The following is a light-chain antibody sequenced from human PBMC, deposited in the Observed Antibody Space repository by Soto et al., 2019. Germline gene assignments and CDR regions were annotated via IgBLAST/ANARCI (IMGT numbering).Light chain of an antibody. J-gene: IGLJ1*01. Sequence: QSVLTQPPSASGTPGQRVTISCSGSRSNIGRRYVYWNQVVPGTAPKLLIFWNDQRPSGVPVRFSGSKSGTSASLAISGLRSEDEADYYCGAWDDRLSGYFFGSGTKVTVL. CDR1: RSNIGRRY. CDR3: GAWDDRLSGYF. V-gene: IGLV1-47*01. CDR2: WND.